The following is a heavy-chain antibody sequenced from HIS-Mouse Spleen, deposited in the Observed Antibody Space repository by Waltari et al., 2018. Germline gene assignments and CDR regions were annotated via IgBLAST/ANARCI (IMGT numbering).Heavy chain of an antibody. J-gene: IGHJ4*02. Sequence: EVQLVESGGVVVQPGGSLRLSCAASGFTVADYAMHWVSQAPGKGLEWVSLISWDGGSTYYADSVKGRFIISRDNSKNSLYLQMNSLRAEDTALYYCARGAAAGPFDYWGQGTLVTVSS. D-gene: IGHD6-13*01. CDR2: ISWDGGST. CDR3: ARGAAAGPFDY. CDR1: GFTVADYA. V-gene: IGHV3-43D*03.